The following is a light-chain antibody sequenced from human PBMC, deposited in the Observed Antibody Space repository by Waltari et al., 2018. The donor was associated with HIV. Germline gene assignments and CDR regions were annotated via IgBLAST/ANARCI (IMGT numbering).Light chain of an antibody. CDR2: WAS. V-gene: IGKV4-1*01. Sequence: DIVMTQSPDSLPVSLGERAPRNCQSSRTILFDSNNKNYLAWYQQKPGQPPKVLIYWASTRESGVPDRFSGSGSGTDFTLTISRLQPEDVAVYYCQQYFSTPPTFGQGTRVGI. CDR3: QQYFSTPPT. CDR1: RTILFDSNNKNY. J-gene: IGKJ1*01.